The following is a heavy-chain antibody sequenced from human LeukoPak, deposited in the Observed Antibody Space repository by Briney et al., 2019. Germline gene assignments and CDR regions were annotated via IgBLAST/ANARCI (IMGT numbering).Heavy chain of an antibody. CDR2: IKEDGSSK. CDR3: ARDIVAAAFLDD. J-gene: IGHJ4*02. CDR1: GFTFSSYW. V-gene: IGHV3-7*04. Sequence: GGSLRLSCAASGFTFSSYWMNWVRQAPGKGLEWVANIKEDGSSKYYVDSVKGRFAISRDNAKNSLYLQMNSLRAEDTAVYYCARDIVAAAFLDDWGQGTLVTVSS. D-gene: IGHD2-2*01.